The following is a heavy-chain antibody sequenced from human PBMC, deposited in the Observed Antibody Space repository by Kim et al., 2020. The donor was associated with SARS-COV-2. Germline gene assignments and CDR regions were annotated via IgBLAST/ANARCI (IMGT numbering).Heavy chain of an antibody. J-gene: IGHJ6*02. CDR1: GFTFNTYE. CDR3: ARGLYCSSTKCSFGLDV. Sequence: GGSLRLSCLASGFTFNTYEINWVRQAPGKGLEWFSYTNTGGSTIYFADPVKGRFTVSRDNARNSVYLQMNSLRDEDTAVYYCARGLYCSSTKCSFGLDVWGQGTTVTVSS. CDR2: TNTGGSTI. D-gene: IGHD2-2*01. V-gene: IGHV3-48*03.